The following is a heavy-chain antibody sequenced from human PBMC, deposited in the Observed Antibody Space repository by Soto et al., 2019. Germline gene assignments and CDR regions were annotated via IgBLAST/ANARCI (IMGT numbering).Heavy chain of an antibody. D-gene: IGHD7-27*01. CDR2: IYWDDDK. CDR3: AHRRITGEPLDDAFDI. J-gene: IGHJ3*02. CDR1: GFSLSTSGVG. V-gene: IGHV2-5*02. Sequence: QITLKESGPTLVKPTQTLTLTCTFSGFSLSTSGVGVGWIRQPPGKALEWLALIYWDDDKRYSPSLKSRLTITKDTSKNQVVLTMTNMDPVDTATYYCAHRRITGEPLDDAFDIWGQGTRVTVSS.